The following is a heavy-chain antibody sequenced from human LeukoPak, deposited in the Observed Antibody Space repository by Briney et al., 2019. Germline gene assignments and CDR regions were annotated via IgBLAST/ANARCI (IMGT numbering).Heavy chain of an antibody. Sequence: ASVKVSCKASGYTFTSYYMHWVRQAPGQGLEWMGGINPSDRSTSYAQKFQGRVTMTRDTSTSTVYMELSSLRSEDTAVYSCAREGPRNYFDSSGPGPFDIWGQGTMVTVSS. J-gene: IGHJ3*02. V-gene: IGHV1-46*01. CDR2: INPSDRST. D-gene: IGHD3-22*01. CDR3: AREGPRNYFDSSGPGPFDI. CDR1: GYTFTSYY.